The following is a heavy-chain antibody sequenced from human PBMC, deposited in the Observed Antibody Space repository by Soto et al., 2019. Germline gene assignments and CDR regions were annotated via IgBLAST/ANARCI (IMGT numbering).Heavy chain of an antibody. D-gene: IGHD3-9*01. J-gene: IGHJ3*02. Sequence: GGSLRLSCAASGFTFSSYGMHWVRQAPGKGLEWVAVISYDGSNKYYADSVKGRFTISRDNSKNTLYLQMNSLRAEDTAVYYCAKDVVILRYFDLDAFDIWGQGTMVTVSS. CDR1: GFTFSSYG. CDR2: ISYDGSNK. CDR3: AKDVVILRYFDLDAFDI. V-gene: IGHV3-30*18.